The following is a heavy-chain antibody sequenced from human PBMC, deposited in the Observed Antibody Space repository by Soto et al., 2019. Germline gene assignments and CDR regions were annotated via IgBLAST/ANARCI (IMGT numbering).Heavy chain of an antibody. CDR1: GFTFSSYS. CDR2: ISGSGSII. Sequence: GGSLRLSCAASGFTFSSYSMNWVRQAPGKGLEWISYISGSGSIIYYADSVKGRFTISRDNAKNSLYLQMNSLRAEDTAVYYCARDRSCTSSSCFRWFDHWGQGTLVTVSS. CDR3: ARDRSCTSSSCFRWFDH. D-gene: IGHD6-13*01. V-gene: IGHV3-48*01. J-gene: IGHJ5*02.